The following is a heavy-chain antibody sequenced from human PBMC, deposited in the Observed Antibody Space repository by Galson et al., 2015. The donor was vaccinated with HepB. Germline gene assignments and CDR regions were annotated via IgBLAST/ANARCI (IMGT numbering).Heavy chain of an antibody. J-gene: IGHJ4*02. CDR1: GFTFSSYS. CDR2: ISSSSSTI. V-gene: IGHV3-48*02. Sequence: SLRLSCAASGFTFSSYSMNWVRQAPGKGLEWVSYISSSSSTIYYADSVKGRFTISRDNAKNSLYLQMNSLRDEDTAVYYCARGVWGVAGSFDYWGQGTLVTVSS. CDR3: ARGVWGVAGSFDY. D-gene: IGHD6-19*01.